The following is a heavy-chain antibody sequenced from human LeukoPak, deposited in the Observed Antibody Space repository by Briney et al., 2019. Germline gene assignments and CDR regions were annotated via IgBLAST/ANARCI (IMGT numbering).Heavy chain of an antibody. Sequence: PSQTLSLTCTVSGGSISSGGYYWSWIRQPPGKGLEWIGYIYHSGNTYYNPSLKSRVTISVDRSKNQFSLKLSSVTAADTAVYYCASGYYDSGLDYWGQGTLVTVSS. CDR2: IYHSGNT. D-gene: IGHD3-22*01. J-gene: IGHJ4*02. CDR1: GGSISSGGYY. V-gene: IGHV4-30-2*01. CDR3: ASGYYDSGLDY.